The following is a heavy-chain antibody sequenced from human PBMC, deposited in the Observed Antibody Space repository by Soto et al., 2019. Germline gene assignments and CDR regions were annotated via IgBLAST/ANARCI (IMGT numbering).Heavy chain of an antibody. CDR3: AKDFYDFWSGYKPTYFDY. J-gene: IGHJ4*02. D-gene: IGHD3-3*01. CDR2: ISWNSGSI. Sequence: EVQLVESGGGLVQPGRSLRLSCAASGFTFDDYAMHWVRQAPGKGLEWVSGISWNSGSIGYADSVKGRFTISRDNAKNSLYLQMNSLRAEDTALYYCAKDFYDFWSGYKPTYFDYWGQGTLVTVSS. V-gene: IGHV3-9*01. CDR1: GFTFDDYA.